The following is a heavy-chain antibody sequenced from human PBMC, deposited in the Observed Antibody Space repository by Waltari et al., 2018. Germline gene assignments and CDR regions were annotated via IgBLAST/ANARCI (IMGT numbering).Heavy chain of an antibody. CDR2: ISYDGSNK. J-gene: IGHJ4*02. Sequence: QVQLVESGGGVVQPGRSLGLSCAASGFTFSSYAMHWVRQAPGKGLEWVAVISYDGSNKYYADSVKGRFTISRDNSKNTLYLQMNSLRAEDTAVYYCARDGEVLLWFRESYFDYWGQGTLVTVSS. V-gene: IGHV3-30-3*01. D-gene: IGHD3-10*01. CDR3: ARDGEVLLWFRESYFDY. CDR1: GFTFSSYA.